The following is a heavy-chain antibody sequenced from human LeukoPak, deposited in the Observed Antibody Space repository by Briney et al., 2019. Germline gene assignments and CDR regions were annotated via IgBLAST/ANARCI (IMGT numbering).Heavy chain of an antibody. J-gene: IGHJ3*02. CDR1: GFTFSSYI. D-gene: IGHD3-10*01. V-gene: IGHV3-48*01. Sequence: GGSLRLSCAASGFTFSSYIMNWVRQAPGKGLEWVSYIRSSSSTIYYADSVKGRFTISRDNAKNSLYLQMNSLRAEDTAVYYCARDSGLLWFGELHAFDIWGQGTMVTVSS. CDR3: ARDSGLLWFGELHAFDI. CDR2: IRSSSSTI.